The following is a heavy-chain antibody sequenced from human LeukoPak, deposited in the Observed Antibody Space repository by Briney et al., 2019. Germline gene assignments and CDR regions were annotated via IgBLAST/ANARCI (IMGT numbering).Heavy chain of an antibody. CDR1: GGPISTYY. CDR3: ARATSWSYYYMDV. Sequence: SETLSLTCTVSGGPISTYYWSWIRQSPGKELDWIGYIYYTGSTSYNPSLKSRVAISVDTSKNQFSLKLSSVTAADTAVYYCARATSWSYYYMDVWAKGTTVTVSS. CDR2: IYYTGST. V-gene: IGHV4-59*01. J-gene: IGHJ6*03.